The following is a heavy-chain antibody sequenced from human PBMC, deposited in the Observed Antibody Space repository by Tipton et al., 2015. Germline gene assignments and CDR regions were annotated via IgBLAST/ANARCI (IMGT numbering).Heavy chain of an antibody. J-gene: IGHJ4*02. CDR3: ARADAALDY. D-gene: IGHD6-25*01. CDR1: GGPVTSYF. CDR2: FHASGNT. Sequence: TLSLTCTVSGGPVTSYFWSWVRQPAGKGLEWVARFHASGNTNYNPSLKSRVTISTDTSKNQFSLKLRSVTAADTAVYYCARADAALDYWGQGTLVTVSS. V-gene: IGHV4-4*07.